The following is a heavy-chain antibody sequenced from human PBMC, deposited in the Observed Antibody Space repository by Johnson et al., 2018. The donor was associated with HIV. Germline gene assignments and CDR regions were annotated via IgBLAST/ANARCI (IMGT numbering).Heavy chain of an antibody. CDR2: ISGSGGST. V-gene: IGHV3-23*04. D-gene: IGHD6-13*01. CDR3: AKEGSIAAAGNDAFDI. J-gene: IGHJ3*02. Sequence: VHLVESGGDLVQPGGSLRLSCAASGFTFSSYAMSWVRQAPGKGLEWVSAISGSGGSTYYADSVKGRFTISRDNSKNTLYLQMNSLRAEDTAVYYCAKEGSIAAAGNDAFDIWGQGTMVTVSS. CDR1: GFTFSSYA.